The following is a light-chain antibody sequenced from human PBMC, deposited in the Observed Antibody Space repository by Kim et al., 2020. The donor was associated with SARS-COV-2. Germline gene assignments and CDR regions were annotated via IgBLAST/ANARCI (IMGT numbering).Light chain of an antibody. Sequence: SYELTQPPSVSVSPVQTASITCSGDKLGDEYACWYQQKPGQSPVLVIYQDNKRPSGIPERFSGSNSGNTATLTISGTQAMDEADYYCQAWDSSTVVFGGGTKLTVL. CDR1: KLGDEY. CDR3: QAWDSSTVV. V-gene: IGLV3-1*01. CDR2: QDN. J-gene: IGLJ3*02.